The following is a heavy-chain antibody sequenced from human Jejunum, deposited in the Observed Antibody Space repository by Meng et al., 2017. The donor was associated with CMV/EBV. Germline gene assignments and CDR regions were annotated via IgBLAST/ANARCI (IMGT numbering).Heavy chain of an antibody. CDR2: MSYDGSNK. D-gene: IGHD2-21*01. CDR1: FSNSA. J-gene: IGHJ4*02. CDR3: ARLRCGAVTCQGRDPLDY. Sequence: FSNSAMNWVRQAPGKGLEWVTFMSYDGSNKYYVDSVKGRFTISRDNSKNTLYLQMNSLRAEDTGVYYCARLRCGAVTCQGRDPLDYWGQGALVTVSS. V-gene: IGHV3-30*04.